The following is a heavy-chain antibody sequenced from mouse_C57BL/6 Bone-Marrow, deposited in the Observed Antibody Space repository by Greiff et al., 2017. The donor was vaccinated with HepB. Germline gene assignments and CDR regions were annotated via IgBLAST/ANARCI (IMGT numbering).Heavy chain of an antibody. J-gene: IGHJ3*01. CDR3: AGGLRLPFAY. CDR1: GYTFTSYT. Sequence: QVQLKESGAELARPGASVKMSCKASGYTFTSYTMHWVNQRPGQGLEWIGYINPSSGYTKYNQKFKDKATLTADKSSSTAYMQLGSLTSEDSAVYYCAGGLRLPFAYWGQGTLVTVSA. CDR2: INPSSGYT. D-gene: IGHD1-2*01. V-gene: IGHV1-4*01.